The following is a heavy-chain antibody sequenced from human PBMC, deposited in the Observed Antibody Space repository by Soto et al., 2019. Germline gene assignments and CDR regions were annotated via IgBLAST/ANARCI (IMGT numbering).Heavy chain of an antibody. CDR3: ARGVYGSGNYYTGPSAFDI. CDR2: TIPVFNTA. D-gene: IGHD3-10*01. J-gene: IGHJ3*02. CDR1: GGTLSDHG. V-gene: IGHV1-69*06. Sequence: QVQLEQSGAEVKKPGSSVKVSCKASGGTLSDHGVAWLRQAPGQGLEWMGGTIPVFNTAKYAQKFQGRDTVTADKFTNIAYMELSRLRSEDTAFYFCARGVYGSGNYYTGPSAFDIWGQGTMVIVSS.